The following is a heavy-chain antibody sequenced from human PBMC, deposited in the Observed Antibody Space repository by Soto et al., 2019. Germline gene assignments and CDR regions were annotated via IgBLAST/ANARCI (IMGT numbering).Heavy chain of an antibody. CDR3: ARVTSGYRPHFEY. V-gene: IGHV4-59*01. CDR2: IYYSGST. J-gene: IGHJ4*02. Sequence: QVQLQESGPGLVKPSETLSLTCTVSGGSLSSYYWSWIRQPPGKGLECIGYIYYSGSTNYKPSLKSRATISVDTFKNQFSLKLSSVTAADTAVYYCARVTSGYRPHFEYWGQGTLVTVSS. D-gene: IGHD3-3*01. CDR1: GGSLSSYY.